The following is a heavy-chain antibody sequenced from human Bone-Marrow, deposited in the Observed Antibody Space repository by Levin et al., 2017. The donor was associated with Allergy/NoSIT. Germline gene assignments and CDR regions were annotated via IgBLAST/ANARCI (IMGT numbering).Heavy chain of an antibody. CDR3: AKEYATSSDDAFDI. D-gene: IGHD6-6*01. Sequence: QPGGSLRLSCAASGFSFSSYGMHWVRQAPGKGLEWVSVISYDGSNKYYADSVKGRFTISRDSAKNTLYLQMTSLRGEDTAVYYCAKEYATSSDDAFDIWGQGTMVTVSS. V-gene: IGHV3-30*18. CDR1: GFSFSSYG. CDR2: ISYDGSNK. J-gene: IGHJ3*02.